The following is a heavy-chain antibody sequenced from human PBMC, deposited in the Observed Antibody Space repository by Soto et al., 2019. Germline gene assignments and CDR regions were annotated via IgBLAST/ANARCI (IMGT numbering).Heavy chain of an antibody. D-gene: IGHD2-21*02. J-gene: IGHJ1*01. CDR2: ISGSGGST. V-gene: IGHV3-23*01. CDR1: GFTFSSYA. CDR3: AKTYCGDDCYSKYSSVDH. Sequence: GGSLRLSCAASGFTFSSYAMRWVRQAPGEGLEWVSAISGSGGSTYYADSVKGRFTISRDNSKDTLYLQMNSLRAGDTAVYYCAKTYCGDDCYSKYSSVDHWGQVTLVTVSA.